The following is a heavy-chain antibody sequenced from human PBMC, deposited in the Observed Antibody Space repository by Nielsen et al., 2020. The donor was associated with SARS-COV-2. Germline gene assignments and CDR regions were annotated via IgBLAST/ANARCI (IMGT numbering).Heavy chain of an antibody. D-gene: IGHD6-13*01. V-gene: IGHV3-9*01. CDR2: ISWNSGSI. CDR1: GFTFDDYA. CDR3: ARDSPDSSSWYNRYYYYYGMDV. J-gene: IGHJ6*02. Sequence: SLKISCAASGFTFDDYAMHWVRQAPGKGLEWVSGISWNSGSIGYADSVKGRFTISRGNAKNSLYLQMNSLRAEDTAVYYCARDSPDSSSWYNRYYYYYGMDVWGQGTTVTVSS.